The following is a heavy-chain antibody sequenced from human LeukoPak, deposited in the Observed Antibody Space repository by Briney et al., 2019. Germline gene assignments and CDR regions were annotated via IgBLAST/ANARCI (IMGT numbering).Heavy chain of an antibody. CDR3: ARGRAVGATGYYYYGMDV. CDR2: INHSGST. D-gene: IGHD1-26*01. Sequence: PGGSLRLSCAASGFTVSSNYMSWVRQPPGKGLEWIGEINHSGSTNYNPSLKSRVTISVDTSKNQFSLKLSSVTAADTAVYYCARGRAVGATGYYYYGMDVWGQGTTVTVSS. CDR1: GFTVSSNY. V-gene: IGHV4-34*01. J-gene: IGHJ6*02.